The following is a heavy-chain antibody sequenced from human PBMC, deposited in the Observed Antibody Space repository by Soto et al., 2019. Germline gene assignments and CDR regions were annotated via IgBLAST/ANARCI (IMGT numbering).Heavy chain of an antibody. J-gene: IGHJ4*02. CDR1: GYTFTTYY. D-gene: IGHD5-12*01. CDR2: INPSGGST. Sequence: QVQLVQSGAEVKKPGASVKVSCKASGYTFTTYYINWVRQAPGQGLEWMGLINPSGGSTSYAQKFQGRVTMTRDKSTTTVYMELRSLRSEDTAVYYWARDLVYDRGYDFDYWGQGTLFTVSS. V-gene: IGHV1-46*01. CDR3: ARDLVYDRGYDFDY.